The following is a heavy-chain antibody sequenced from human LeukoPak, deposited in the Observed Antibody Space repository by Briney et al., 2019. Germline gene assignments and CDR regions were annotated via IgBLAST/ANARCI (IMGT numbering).Heavy chain of an antibody. CDR2: IYYSGNT. J-gene: IGHJ6*03. Sequence: SETLSLTCTVSGGSISSYYWSWIRQPPGRGLEWIGYIYYSGNTNYNPSLKSRVTISVDTSKNQFSLKLGSVTAADTAVYYCARGGIPELWFGDYYYYMDVWGKGTTVTVSS. D-gene: IGHD3-10*01. V-gene: IGHV4-59*01. CDR3: ARGGIPELWFGDYYYYMDV. CDR1: GGSISSYY.